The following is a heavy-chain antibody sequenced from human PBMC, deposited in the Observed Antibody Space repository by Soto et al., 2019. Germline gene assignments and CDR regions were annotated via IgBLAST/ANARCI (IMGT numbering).Heavy chain of an antibody. CDR3: ATQEVGGTYVYTFDP. V-gene: IGHV4-39*01. D-gene: IGHD1-26*01. CDR2: IYYSGST. CDR1: GGSITSSSYY. Sequence: QLHLRESGPGLVKPSETLSLTCTVSGGSITSSSYYWGWIRQPPGKGLEWIGSIYYSGSTYYNPPPKTRLTNSVATSKNQFSLTLSPVTAADTAVYYCATQEVGGTYVYTFDPWGQGTLVTVSS. J-gene: IGHJ5*02.